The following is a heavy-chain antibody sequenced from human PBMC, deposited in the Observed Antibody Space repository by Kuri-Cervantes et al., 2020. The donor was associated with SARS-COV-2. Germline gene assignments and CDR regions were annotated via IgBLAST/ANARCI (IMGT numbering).Heavy chain of an antibody. D-gene: IGHD3-3*01. CDR1: GYTFTSYY. Sequence: ASVKVSCKASGYTFTSYYMHWVRQAPGQGLEWMGIINPSGGSTSYAQKFQGRVTITTDESTSTAYMELSSLRSEDTAVYYCARWDDFWSGDDAFDIRGQGTMVTVSS. V-gene: IGHV1-46*01. CDR3: ARWDDFWSGDDAFDI. J-gene: IGHJ3*02. CDR2: INPSGGST.